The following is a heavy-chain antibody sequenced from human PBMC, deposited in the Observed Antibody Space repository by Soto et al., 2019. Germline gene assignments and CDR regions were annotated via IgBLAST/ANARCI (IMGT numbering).Heavy chain of an antibody. Sequence: GGSRRLSCTASGFTFGYYAMSWVRQAPGKGLGWVGFIRSKAYGGTTEYAASVKGRFTISRDDSKSIAYLQMNSLKTEDTAVYYCTRDLAWGYCSSTSCPTGFDYWGQGTLVTVSS. CDR3: TRDLAWGYCSSTSCPTGFDY. D-gene: IGHD2-2*01. V-gene: IGHV3-49*04. CDR2: IRSKAYGGTT. CDR1: GFTFGYYA. J-gene: IGHJ4*02.